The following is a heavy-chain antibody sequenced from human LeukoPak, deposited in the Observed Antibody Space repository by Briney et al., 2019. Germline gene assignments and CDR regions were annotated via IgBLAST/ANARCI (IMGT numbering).Heavy chain of an antibody. V-gene: IGHV1-46*01. CDR1: GYTFTNYY. Sequence: ASVKVSCKASGYTFTNYYMHWVRQAPGQGLEWMGIINPSGGSTSYAQKFQGRVTMTRDTSTSTVYMELSSLRSEDTAVYYCAREGFWSGYPNTNDYWGQGTLVTVSS. CDR3: AREGFWSGYPNTNDY. CDR2: INPSGGST. J-gene: IGHJ4*02. D-gene: IGHD3-3*01.